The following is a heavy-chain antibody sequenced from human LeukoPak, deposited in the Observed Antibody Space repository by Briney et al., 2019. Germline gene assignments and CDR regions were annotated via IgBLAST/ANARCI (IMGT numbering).Heavy chain of an antibody. J-gene: IGHJ2*01. CDR1: GFTFSSYG. CDR3: VRNGCSATNCYIFLGDWYFDL. Sequence: PGRSLRLSCAASGFTFSSYGMHWVRQAPGKGLEWVSSIRGNGERTFYADSVKGRFTISRDNSKNTVSLQMTSLEAEDTAVYYCVRNGCSATNCYIFLGDWYFDLWGRGTLVTVSS. D-gene: IGHD2-2*02. V-gene: IGHV3-23*01. CDR2: IRGNGERT.